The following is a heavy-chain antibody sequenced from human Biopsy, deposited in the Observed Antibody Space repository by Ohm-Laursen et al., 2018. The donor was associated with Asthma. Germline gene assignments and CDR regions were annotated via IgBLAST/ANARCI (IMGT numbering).Heavy chain of an antibody. D-gene: IGHD4-23*01. CDR3: ARGDGSNWSHYYFDY. CDR1: GFAVSRHY. V-gene: IGHV3-53*01. CDR2: IYSGGTS. J-gene: IGHJ4*02. Sequence: GSLRLSCSASGFAVSRHYMFWVRQAPGKGLEWVSVIYSGGTSHTTESARGRFTISRDYSKNTLYRQMHSLRAEDTAVYYCARGDGSNWSHYYFDYWGQGSLVTASS.